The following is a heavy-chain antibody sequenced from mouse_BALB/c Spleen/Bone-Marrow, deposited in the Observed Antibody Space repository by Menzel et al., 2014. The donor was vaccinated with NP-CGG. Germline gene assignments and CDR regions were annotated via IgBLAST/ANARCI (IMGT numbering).Heavy chain of an antibody. V-gene: IGHV14-3*02. J-gene: IGHJ3*01. CDR3: ARGGNYGWFAY. D-gene: IGHD2-1*01. CDR1: GFNIKDTY. CDR2: IDPANGDI. Sequence: EVQVVESGAELVKPGASVKLSCTASGFNIKDTYMHWVKQRPEQGLEWIGRIDPANGDIIYDPKFQGKATITADTSSNTAFLQLSSLTSEATAVYYCARGGNYGWFAYWGQGTLVTVSA.